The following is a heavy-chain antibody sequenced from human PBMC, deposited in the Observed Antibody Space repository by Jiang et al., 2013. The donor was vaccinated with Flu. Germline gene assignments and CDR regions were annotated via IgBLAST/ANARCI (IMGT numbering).Heavy chain of an antibody. Sequence: SGAEVKKPGASVKVSCKASGYTFTNYAMHWVRQAPGQRLEWMGWINAGNGNTKYSQKFQGRVTITRDTSASTAYMELSSLRSEDTAVYYCARGDSGAYYFDSSGYYLADYFDYVGPGNPGHRLL. V-gene: IGHV1-3*01. D-gene: IGHD3-22*01. CDR2: INAGNGNT. J-gene: IGHJ4*02. CDR1: GYTFTNYA. CDR3: ARGDSGAYYFDSSGYYLADYFDY.